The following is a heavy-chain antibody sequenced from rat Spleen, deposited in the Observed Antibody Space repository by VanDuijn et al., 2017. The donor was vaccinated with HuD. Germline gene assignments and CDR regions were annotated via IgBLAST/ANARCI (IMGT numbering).Heavy chain of an antibody. CDR2: ITHIGGTS. CDR1: GFSFTNYG. CDR3: TSHGARVSRFAY. Sequence: EVQLVESGGGLVQPGRSLKLSCVASGFSFTNYGMAWVRQAPTKGLAWVATITHIGGTSYYPDSVRGRFTISRENAKSTLYLQMDSLRSEDTATYYCTSHGARVSRFAYWGQGTLVTVSS. J-gene: IGHJ3*01. D-gene: IGHD1-4*01. V-gene: IGHV5-29*01.